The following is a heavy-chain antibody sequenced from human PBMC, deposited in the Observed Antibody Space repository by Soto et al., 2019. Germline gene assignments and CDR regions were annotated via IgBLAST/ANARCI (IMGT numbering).Heavy chain of an antibody. Sequence: QVQLQESGPGLVKPSETLSLTCTVSGGSISSYYWSWIRQPPGKGLEWIGYIFYSGSTNYTPSLTSRVTISVDTSKNQCSLKLSSVTAADTAVYYCARRYGSAFDIWGHGTMVTVSS. CDR2: IFYSGST. V-gene: IGHV4-59*01. CDR1: GGSISSYY. J-gene: IGHJ3*02. CDR3: ARRYGSAFDI. D-gene: IGHD4-17*01.